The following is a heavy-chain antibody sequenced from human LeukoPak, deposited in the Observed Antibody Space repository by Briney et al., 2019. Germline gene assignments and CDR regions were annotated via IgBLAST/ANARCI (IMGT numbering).Heavy chain of an antibody. Sequence: GRSLRLSCADSGFTFDDYAMHWVRRAPGKGLEWVSGISWNSGSIGYADSVKGRFTISRDNAKNSLYLQMNSLRAEDTAVYYCARGARDIVAGTGYYYYGMDVWGQGTTVTVSS. CDR1: GFTFDDYA. CDR2: ISWNSGSI. V-gene: IGHV3-9*01. CDR3: ARGARDIVAGTGYYYYGMDV. D-gene: IGHD5-12*01. J-gene: IGHJ6*02.